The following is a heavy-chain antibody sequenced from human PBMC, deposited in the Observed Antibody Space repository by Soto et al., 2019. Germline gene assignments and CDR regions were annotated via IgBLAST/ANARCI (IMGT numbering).Heavy chain of an antibody. CDR2: ISYDGSNK. J-gene: IGHJ6*02. CDR3: ARGDSSSWPAYYYYGMDV. CDR1: GFTFSSYG. Sequence: GGSLRLSCAASGFTFSSYGMHWVRQAPGKGLEWVAVISYDGSNKYYADSVKGRFTISRDNSKNTLYLQMNSLRAEDTAVYYCARGDSSSWPAYYYYGMDVWGQGTTVTVSS. V-gene: IGHV3-30*03. D-gene: IGHD6-13*01.